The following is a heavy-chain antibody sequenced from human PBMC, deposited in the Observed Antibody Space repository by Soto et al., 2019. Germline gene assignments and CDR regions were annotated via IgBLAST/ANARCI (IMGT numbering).Heavy chain of an antibody. V-gene: IGHV1-18*04. Sequence: QVQLVQSGAEVKTPGASVKVSCKAAGYAFTSYGISFLRQAPGQALEWMGWINIYNGNTNYAQKFQGRVIMTTDTSTNTAYMELRSLRSDDTAVYYCAGDWCSGGSCYLFFDYWGQGTLVTVSS. CDR1: GYAFTSYG. D-gene: IGHD2-15*01. CDR3: AGDWCSGGSCYLFFDY. CDR2: INIYNGNT. J-gene: IGHJ4*02.